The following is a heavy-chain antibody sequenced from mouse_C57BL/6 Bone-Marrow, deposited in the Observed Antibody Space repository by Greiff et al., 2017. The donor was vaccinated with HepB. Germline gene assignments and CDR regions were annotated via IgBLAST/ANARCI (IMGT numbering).Heavy chain of an antibody. CDR3: ARLGVVAPNV. D-gene: IGHD1-1*01. CDR2: IYPGDGDT. V-gene: IGHV1-82*01. CDR1: GYAFSSSW. Sequence: VQLQQSGPELVKPGASVKISCKASGYAFSSSWMNWVKQRPGKGLEWIGRIYPGDGDTNYNGKFKGKATLTADKSSSTAYMQLSSLTSEDSAVYFCARLGVVAPNVWGTGTTVTVSS. J-gene: IGHJ1*03.